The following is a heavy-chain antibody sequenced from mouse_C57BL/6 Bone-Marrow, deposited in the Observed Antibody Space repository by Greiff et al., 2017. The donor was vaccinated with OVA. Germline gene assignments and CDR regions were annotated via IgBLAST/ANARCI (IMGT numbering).Heavy chain of an antibody. CDR2: ISYSGST. CDR3: ARMGTTVEYDY. J-gene: IGHJ2*01. Sequence: EVHLVESGPGLVQPSQSLSLSCSVTGYSITSDYWYWIRQFPGNKLEYMGYISYSGSTYYNPSTKSRIFRTRDTSKNQYNLQWNSVTTEDTATYYCARMGTTVEYDYWGQGTTLTVSS. D-gene: IGHD1-1*01. CDR1: GYSITSDY. V-gene: IGHV3-8*01.